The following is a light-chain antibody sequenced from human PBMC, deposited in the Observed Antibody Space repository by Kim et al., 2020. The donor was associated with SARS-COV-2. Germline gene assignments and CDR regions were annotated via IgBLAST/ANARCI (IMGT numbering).Light chain of an antibody. Sequence: QSVLTQSPSVSGAPGQRVTISCSGTSSNIGAGFDVRWYQHSPGKAPKLLIFGNTVRPSGVPDRFSGSRSGTSASLAITGLQTEDEADYYCQSFDSGLSGLLFGGGTQLTVL. V-gene: IGLV1-40*01. CDR3: QSFDSGLSGLL. CDR1: SSNIGAGFD. J-gene: IGLJ2*01. CDR2: GNT.